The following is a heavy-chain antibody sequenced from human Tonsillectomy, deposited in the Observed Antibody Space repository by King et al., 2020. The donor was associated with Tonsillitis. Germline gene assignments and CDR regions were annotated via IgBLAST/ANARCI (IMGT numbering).Heavy chain of an antibody. CDR3: AGGTFWSGYSVY. CDR1: GGSISSDDYT. J-gene: IGHJ4*02. D-gene: IGHD3-3*01. V-gene: IGHV4-30-2*01. CDR2: IYHTGST. Sequence: QLQESGSGLVKPSQTLSLTCAVSGGSISSDDYTWSWIRQPPGRGLEWIGYIYHTGSTFYNPPLKSRVTISLDRSKNQFSLKLTSVTAADTAVYYCAGGTFWSGYSVYWGQGVLVTVSP.